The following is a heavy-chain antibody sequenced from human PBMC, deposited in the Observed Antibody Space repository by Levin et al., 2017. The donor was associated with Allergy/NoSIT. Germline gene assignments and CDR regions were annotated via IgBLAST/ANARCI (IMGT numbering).Heavy chain of an antibody. Sequence: GGSLRLSCAASGFTFSSYGMHWVRQAPGKGLEWVAVIWYDGSNKYYADSVKGRFTISRDNSKNTLYLQMNSLRAEDTAVYYCARGPASSGADAFDIWGQGTMVTVSS. CDR1: GFTFSSYG. D-gene: IGHD2-15*01. CDR3: ARGPASSGADAFDI. J-gene: IGHJ3*02. V-gene: IGHV3-33*01. CDR2: IWYDGSNK.